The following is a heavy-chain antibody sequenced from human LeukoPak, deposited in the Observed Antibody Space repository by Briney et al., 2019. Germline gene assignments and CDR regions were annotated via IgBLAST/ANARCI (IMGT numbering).Heavy chain of an antibody. CDR3: ARDGGPSSNERITMVRGARSLDY. CDR1: GGTFSSYA. J-gene: IGHJ4*02. D-gene: IGHD3-10*01. Sequence: SVKVSCKASGGTFSSYAISWVRQAPGQGLEWMGRIIPILGIANDAQKFQGRVTITADKSTSTAYMELSSLRSEDTAVYYCARDGGPSSNERITMVRGARSLDYWGQGTLVTVSS. CDR2: IIPILGIA. V-gene: IGHV1-69*04.